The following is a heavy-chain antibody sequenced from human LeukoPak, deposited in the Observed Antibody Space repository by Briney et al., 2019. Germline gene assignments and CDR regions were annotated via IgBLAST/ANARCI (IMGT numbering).Heavy chain of an antibody. CDR3: ARRDDFWSEPFY. CDR2: IYYSGST. Sequence: KPSETLSLTCTVSGGSISSSSHYWGWIRQPPGKGLEWIGSIYYSGSTNYNPSPKSRVTISVDTSKNQFSLKLTSVTAADTAVYYCARRDDFWSEPFYWGQGTLVTVSS. J-gene: IGHJ4*02. V-gene: IGHV4-39*01. D-gene: IGHD3-3*01. CDR1: GGSISSSSHY.